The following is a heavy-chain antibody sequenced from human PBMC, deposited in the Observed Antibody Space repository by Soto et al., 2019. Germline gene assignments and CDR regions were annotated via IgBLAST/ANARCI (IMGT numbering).Heavy chain of an antibody. CDR1: GFTFSSYA. J-gene: IGHJ4*02. D-gene: IGHD6-19*01. V-gene: IGHV3-30-3*01. CDR3: ASSRTRYSSGWYYFDY. Sequence: QVQLVESGGGVVQPGRSLRLSCAASGFTFSSYAMHWVRQAPGKGLEWVAVISYDGSNKYYADSVKGRFTISRDNSKNTLYLQMNSLRAEDTAVYYCASSRTRYSSGWYYFDYWGQGTLVTVSS. CDR2: ISYDGSNK.